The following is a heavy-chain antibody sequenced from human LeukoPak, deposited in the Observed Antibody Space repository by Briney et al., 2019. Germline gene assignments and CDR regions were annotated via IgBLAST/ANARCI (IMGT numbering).Heavy chain of an antibody. Sequence: SETLSLTCTVSGGSVSSGSYYWGWIRQPPGKGLEWIGYIYYSGSTNYNPSLKSRVTISVDTSKNQFSLKLSSVTAADTAVYYCAGTYKYYYYYYMDVWGKGTTVTISS. V-gene: IGHV4-61*01. J-gene: IGHJ6*03. D-gene: IGHD1-14*01. CDR1: GGSVSSGSYY. CDR2: IYYSGST. CDR3: AGTYKYYYYYYMDV.